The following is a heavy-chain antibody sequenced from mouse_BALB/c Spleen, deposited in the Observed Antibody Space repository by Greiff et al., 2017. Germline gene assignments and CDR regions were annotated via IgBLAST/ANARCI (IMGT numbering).Heavy chain of an antibody. D-gene: IGHD1-1*01. CDR3: ARDYYGTMDY. CDR1: GFAFSSYD. Sequence: DVKLVESGGGLVKPGGSLKLSCAASGFAFSSYDMSWVRQTPEKRLEWVAYISSGGGSTYYPDTVKGRFTISRDNAKNTLYLQMSSLKSEDTAMYYCARDYYGTMDYWGQGTSVTVSS. J-gene: IGHJ4*01. CDR2: ISSGGGST. V-gene: IGHV5-12-1*01.